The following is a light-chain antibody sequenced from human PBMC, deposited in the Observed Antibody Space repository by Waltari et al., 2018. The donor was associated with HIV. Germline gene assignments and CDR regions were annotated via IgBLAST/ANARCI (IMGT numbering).Light chain of an antibody. CDR1: QSISTF. Sequence: DIQMTQSPSSLAASVGDSVTITCRASQSISTFLNWYQHKPGKASKLLIYAASTLQSGVPSRFSGSGSGTDFSLTISSLQPEDFATYYCQQSYSSLALTFGGGTQVDI. CDR3: QQSYSSLALT. CDR2: AAS. J-gene: IGKJ4*01. V-gene: IGKV1-39*01.